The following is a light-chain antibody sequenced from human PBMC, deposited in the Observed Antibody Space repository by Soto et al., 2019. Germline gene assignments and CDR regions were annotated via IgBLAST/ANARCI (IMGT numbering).Light chain of an antibody. V-gene: IGKV1-5*01. J-gene: IGKJ1*01. CDR1: QGISIW. CDR2: DAS. Sequence: DIQMTQSPSSVSASVGDRITITCRASQGISIWIAWYQQKPGNAPKLLIYDASSLESGVPSRFSGSRSGTEFTLTISSLQPADFATYYCQQYNSFSRTFGQGTKVDI. CDR3: QQYNSFSRT.